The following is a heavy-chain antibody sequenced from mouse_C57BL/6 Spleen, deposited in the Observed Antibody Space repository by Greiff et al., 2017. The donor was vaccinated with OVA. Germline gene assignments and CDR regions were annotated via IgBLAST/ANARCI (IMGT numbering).Heavy chain of an antibody. V-gene: IGHV1-55*01. CDR3: AREDSSGLYAMDY. Sequence: QVQLQQSGAELVKPGASVKMSCKASGYTFTSYWITWVKQRPGQGLEWIGDIYPGSGSTNYNEKFKSKATLTVDTSSSTAYMQLSSLTSEDSAVYYCAREDSSGLYAMDYWGQGTSVTVSS. CDR2: IYPGSGST. J-gene: IGHJ4*01. D-gene: IGHD3-2*02. CDR1: GYTFTSYW.